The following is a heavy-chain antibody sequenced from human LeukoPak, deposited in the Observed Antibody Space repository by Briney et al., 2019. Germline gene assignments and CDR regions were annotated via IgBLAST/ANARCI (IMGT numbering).Heavy chain of an antibody. CDR2: XXXGGGTT. V-gene: IGHV3-23*01. Sequence: GGSLRXXXAASGFTXXXXXXXXVRQXPGXXXXXXXXXXXGGGTTYYAXSVKGXXXISRDNSKNTLFLQMNXPXAEDTAGYYCAKDREGLSSGYDLEYFDYWGQGTLVTVSS. CDR3: AKDREGLSSGYDLEYFDY. J-gene: IGHJ4*02. CDR1: GFTXXXXX. D-gene: IGHD5-12*01.